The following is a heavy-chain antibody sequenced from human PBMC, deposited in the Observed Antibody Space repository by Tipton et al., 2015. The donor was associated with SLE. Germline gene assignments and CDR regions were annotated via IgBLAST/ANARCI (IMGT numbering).Heavy chain of an antibody. Sequence: TLSLTCTVSGGSISSRSHYWGWIRQPPGKGLEWIGSIHYTGTTYYSPSLKSRVTISVDASKNQFSLKLSSVTAADTAVYYCARDGDYYDSSGYFFDAFDIWGQGTMVTVSS. V-gene: IGHV4-39*07. J-gene: IGHJ3*02. CDR2: IHYTGTT. CDR3: ARDGDYYDSSGYFFDAFDI. D-gene: IGHD3-22*01. CDR1: GGSISSRSHY.